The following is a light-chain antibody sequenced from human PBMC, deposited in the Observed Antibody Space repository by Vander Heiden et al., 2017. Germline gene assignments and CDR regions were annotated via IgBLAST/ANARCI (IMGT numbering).Light chain of an antibody. Sequence: DIVMTQSPDSLAASLGERATINCKSSQSVLYSSNNKNYLAWYQQKPGQPPKLLIYWASTRESGVPDRFSGSGSGTDFTLTISSLQAEDVAVYYCQQYDSTPYTLGQGTKLEIK. J-gene: IGKJ2*01. CDR3: QQYDSTPYT. V-gene: IGKV4-1*01. CDR1: QSVLYSSNNKNY. CDR2: WAS.